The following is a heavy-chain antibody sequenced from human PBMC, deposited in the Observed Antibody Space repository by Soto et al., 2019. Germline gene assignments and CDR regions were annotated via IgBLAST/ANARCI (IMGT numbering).Heavy chain of an antibody. Sequence: ASVKVSCKASGYTFTDYGISWVRQAPGQGLEWMGWISTCKGNTIYAQKIQGRVTMTTDTSTSTAYVELRSLRSDDTAVYYCAREEGISDWHAFDYWGQGTLVTVSS. V-gene: IGHV1-18*04. CDR3: AREEGISDWHAFDY. CDR1: GYTFTDYG. CDR2: ISTCKGNT. D-gene: IGHD6-19*01. J-gene: IGHJ4*02.